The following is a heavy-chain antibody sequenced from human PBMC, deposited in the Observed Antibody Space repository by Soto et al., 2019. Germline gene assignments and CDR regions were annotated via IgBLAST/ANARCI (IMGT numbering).Heavy chain of an antibody. J-gene: IGHJ4*02. Sequence: PSETLSLTCTVSCGSISSYYWSWIRQPPGKGLEWIGYIYYSGSTNYNPSLKSRVTISVDTSKNQFSLKLSSVTAADTAVYYCAREGYGFDYWGQGTLVTVSS. CDR3: AREGYGFDY. CDR1: CGSISSYY. V-gene: IGHV4-59*01. CDR2: IYYSGST. D-gene: IGHD5-12*01.